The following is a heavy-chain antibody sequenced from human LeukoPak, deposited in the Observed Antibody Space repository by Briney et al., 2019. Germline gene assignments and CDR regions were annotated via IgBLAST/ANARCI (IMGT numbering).Heavy chain of an antibody. J-gene: IGHJ3*02. V-gene: IGHV3-21*05. CDR2: ISSSSSYI. Sequence: GGSLRLSCAASGFTFSSYSMNWVRQAPGKGLEWVSYISSSSSYIYYADSVKGRFTISRDNAKNSLYLQMNSLRAEDTAVYYCTRDPNYGDSVHDAFDIWGQGTVVTVSS. CDR3: TRDPNYGDSVHDAFDI. CDR1: GFTFSSYS. D-gene: IGHD4-17*01.